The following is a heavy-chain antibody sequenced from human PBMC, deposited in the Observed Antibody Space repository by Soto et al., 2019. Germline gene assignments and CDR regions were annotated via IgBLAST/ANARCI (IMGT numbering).Heavy chain of an antibody. J-gene: IGHJ4*02. D-gene: IGHD2-15*01. V-gene: IGHV3-74*01. Sequence: EVQLVESGGGLVQPGGSLRLSCAASGFTFSSYWMHWVRQAPGKGLVWVSRINSDGSSTSYADSVKGRFTISRDNAKNTMYLQMNSLRAEDTAVYYCVRTSLVVAAATLEDYWGQGTLVTVSS. CDR1: GFTFSSYW. CDR2: INSDGSST. CDR3: VRTSLVVAAATLEDY.